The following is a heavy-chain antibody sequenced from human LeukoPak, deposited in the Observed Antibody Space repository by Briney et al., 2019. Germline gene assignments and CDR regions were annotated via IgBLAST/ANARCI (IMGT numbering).Heavy chain of an antibody. J-gene: IGHJ5*02. D-gene: IGHD3-22*01. CDR2: INPNSGGT. CDR3: AREIPYYYDSSGYYYGWFDP. CDR1: GYTFTGYY. Sequence: GASVKVSCKASGYTFTGYYMHWVRQAPGQGLEWMGWINPNSGGTNYAQKFQGRVTMTRDTSISTAYMELSRLRSDDTAVYYCAREIPYYYDSSGYYYGWFDPWGQGTLVTVSS. V-gene: IGHV1-2*02.